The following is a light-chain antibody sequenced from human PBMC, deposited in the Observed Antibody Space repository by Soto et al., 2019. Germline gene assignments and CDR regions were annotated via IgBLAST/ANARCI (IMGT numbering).Light chain of an antibody. CDR2: GAS. Sequence: EIVMTQSPSTLSVSPGERATLSCRASQSISSDLAWYQQKPNQAPRLLIYGASSRATGIPDRFSGSGSETDFTLTISRLEPEDFAVYYCQQYEKSPITFGQGTRLEIK. CDR1: QSISSD. J-gene: IGKJ5*01. CDR3: QQYEKSPIT. V-gene: IGKV3-20*01.